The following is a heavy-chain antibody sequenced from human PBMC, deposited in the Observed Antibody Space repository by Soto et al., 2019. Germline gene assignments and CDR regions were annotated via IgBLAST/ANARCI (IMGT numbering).Heavy chain of an antibody. J-gene: IGHJ4*02. D-gene: IGHD2-15*01. CDR2: INAGNGNT. Sequence: QVQLVQSGAEVKKPGASVKVSCKASGYTFTSYAMHWVRQAPGQRLEWMGWINAGNGNTKYSQTFQGRVTITRDTAASTAYMELSSLSSEDTAVYYCARSIRVAGDYWGQGTLVTVSS. V-gene: IGHV1-3*01. CDR3: ARSIRVAGDY. CDR1: GYTFTSYA.